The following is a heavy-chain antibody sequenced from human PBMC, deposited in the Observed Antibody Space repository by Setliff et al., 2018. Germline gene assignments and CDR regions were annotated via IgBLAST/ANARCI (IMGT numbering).Heavy chain of an antibody. Sequence: ASVKVSCKASGYTFTGYYMHWVRQAPGQGLEWMGWINPNSGGTNYAQKLQGRVTMTTDTSTSTAYMELRSLRSDDTAVYYCARAPNIFAGNFDFWGQGALVTVSS. CDR1: GYTFTGYY. CDR3: ARAPNIFAGNFDF. J-gene: IGHJ4*02. V-gene: IGHV1-2*02. D-gene: IGHD2-21*01. CDR2: INPNSGGT.